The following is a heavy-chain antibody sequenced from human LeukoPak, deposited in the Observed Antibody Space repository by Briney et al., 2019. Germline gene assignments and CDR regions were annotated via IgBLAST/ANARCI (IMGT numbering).Heavy chain of an antibody. D-gene: IGHD1-26*01. J-gene: IGHJ5*02. CDR3: ARASSGSYLNWFDP. CDR2: IYYSGST. V-gene: IGHV4-59*08. Sequence: SETLSLTCTVSGGSISSYYWSWIRQPPGKGLEWIGYIYYSGSTNYNPSLKSRVTISVDTSKNQFSLKLSSVTAAHTAVYYCARASSGSYLNWFDPWGQGTLVSVSS. CDR1: GGSISSYY.